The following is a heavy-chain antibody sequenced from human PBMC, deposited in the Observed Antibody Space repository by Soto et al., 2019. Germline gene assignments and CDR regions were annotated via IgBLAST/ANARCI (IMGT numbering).Heavy chain of an antibody. CDR2: ISSSSSTI. J-gene: IGHJ5*02. V-gene: IGHV3-48*01. CDR1: GFTFSSYS. D-gene: IGHD2-2*01. Sequence: GGSLRLSCAASGFTFSSYSMNWVRQAPGKGLEWVSYISSSSSTIYYADSVKGRFTISRDNAKNSLYLQMNSLRAEDTAVYYCAREYPAAKEHIHNWFDPWGQGTLVTVSS. CDR3: AREYPAAKEHIHNWFDP.